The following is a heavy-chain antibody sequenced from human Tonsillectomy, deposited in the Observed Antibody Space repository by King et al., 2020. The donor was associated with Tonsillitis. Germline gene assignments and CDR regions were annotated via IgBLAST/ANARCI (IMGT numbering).Heavy chain of an antibody. J-gene: IGHJ4*02. CDR1: GGSISSSSYY. CDR3: ARRGTG. Sequence: QLQESGPGLVKPSETLSLTCTVSGGSISSSSYYWGWIRQPPGKGLEWIESIFYSGNTYYNPSLKSRVTISADTSKNQFSLKLTSVTAADTAVYYCARRGTGWGQGTLVTVSS. V-gene: IGHV4-39*07. D-gene: IGHD1-1*01. CDR2: IFYSGNT.